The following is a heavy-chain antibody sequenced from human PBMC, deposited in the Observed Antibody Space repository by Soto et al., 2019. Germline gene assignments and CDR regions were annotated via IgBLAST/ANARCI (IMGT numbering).Heavy chain of an antibody. CDR2: IYDSETT. V-gene: IGHV4-59*08. D-gene: IGHD6-13*01. J-gene: IGHJ4*02. Sequence: SETLSLTCTVSGGSISNYYWTWIRQPPGKGLEWIGHIYDSETTNYHPPLKSRVTMSLDTSTNQFSLRLTSVTAADTAVYYCARMSPDSRHWPLDHWGQGTLVPVSS. CDR3: ARMSPDSRHWPLDH. CDR1: GGSISNYY.